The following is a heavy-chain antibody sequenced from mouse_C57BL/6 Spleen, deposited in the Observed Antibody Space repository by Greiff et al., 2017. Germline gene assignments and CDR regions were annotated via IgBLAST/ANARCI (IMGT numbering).Heavy chain of an antibody. D-gene: IGHD1-1*01. CDR2: ISYDGSN. CDR3: AREGDYYGSRSAMDY. V-gene: IGHV3-6*01. J-gene: IGHJ4*01. Sequence: EVKLVESGPGLVKPSQSLSLTCSVTGYSITSGYYWNWIRQFPGNKLEWMGYISYDGSNNYNPSLKNRISITRDTSKNQFFLKLNSVTTEDTATYYCAREGDYYGSRSAMDYWGQGTSVTVSS. CDR1: GYSITSGYY.